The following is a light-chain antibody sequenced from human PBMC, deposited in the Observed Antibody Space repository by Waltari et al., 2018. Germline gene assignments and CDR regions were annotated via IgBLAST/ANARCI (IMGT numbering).Light chain of an antibody. CDR1: QDISTY. Sequence: DIQLTQSPSFLSASVGDRVTTTCLASQDISTYLAWYQQKPGKDPKLLIHAVSTLQAGVPSRFSGGGSGTEFTLTISSLQPEDFATYYCQQLSGYPFTFGPGTKVDIK. J-gene: IGKJ3*01. V-gene: IGKV1-9*01. CDR3: QQLSGYPFT. CDR2: AVS.